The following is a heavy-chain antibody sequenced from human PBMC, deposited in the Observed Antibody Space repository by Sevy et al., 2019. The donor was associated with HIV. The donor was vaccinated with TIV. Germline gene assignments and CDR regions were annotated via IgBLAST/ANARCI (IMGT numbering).Heavy chain of an antibody. D-gene: IGHD3-10*01. CDR1: GGSISSNPYY. J-gene: IGHJ4*02. CDR3: AGAHLVRGEGMGGNFDY. CDR2: IFYSGNT. V-gene: IGHV4-39*01. Sequence: SETLSLTCTVSGGSISSNPYYWGWIRQPPGKGLEWIGSIFYSGNTYYNSSLKSRVTISVETSKNQFSLRLSSVTAADTAIYYCAGAHLVRGEGMGGNFDYWGQGTLVTVSS.